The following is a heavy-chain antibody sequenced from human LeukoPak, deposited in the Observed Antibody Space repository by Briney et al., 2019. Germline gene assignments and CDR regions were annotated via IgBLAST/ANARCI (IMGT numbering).Heavy chain of an antibody. Sequence: GESLKISCKGSGYNFSNYWIGWVRQMPGRGLGWMGIIYPGDSDTKYSPSFQGQVTISADKSISTAYLQWGSLKASDTAIYYCASAGVGIIADDAFDIWGQGTMVTVSS. CDR3: ASAGVGIIADDAFDI. J-gene: IGHJ3*02. V-gene: IGHV5-51*01. CDR2: IYPGDSDT. D-gene: IGHD2-21*01. CDR1: GYNFSNYW.